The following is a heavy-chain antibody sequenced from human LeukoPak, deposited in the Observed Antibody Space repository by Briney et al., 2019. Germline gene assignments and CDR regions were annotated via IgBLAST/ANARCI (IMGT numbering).Heavy chain of an antibody. J-gene: IGHJ3*02. D-gene: IGHD2-2*01. CDR2: INPNSGVT. CDR1: GYTFTSYY. Sequence: ASVKVSCKASGYTFTSYYMHWVRQAPGQGLEWMGRINPNSGVTNYAQRFQGRVTMTRDTSISTAYMELSRLRSDDTAVYYCAREEVPAFYAFDIWGQGTMVTVSS. CDR3: AREEVPAFYAFDI. V-gene: IGHV1-2*06.